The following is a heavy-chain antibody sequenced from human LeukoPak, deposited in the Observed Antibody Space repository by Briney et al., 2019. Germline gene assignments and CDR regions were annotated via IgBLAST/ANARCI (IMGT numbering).Heavy chain of an antibody. V-gene: IGHV4-34*01. CDR3: ARKGVVVPAATFDY. CDR2: INHSGST. J-gene: IGHJ4*02. D-gene: IGHD2-2*01. CDR1: GGSFSGYY. Sequence: PSETLSLTCAVYGGSFSGYYWSWIRQPPGKGLEWIGEINHSGSTNYNPSLKSRVTISVDTSKNQFSPKLSSVTAADTAVYYCARKGVVVPAATFDYWGQGTLVTVSS.